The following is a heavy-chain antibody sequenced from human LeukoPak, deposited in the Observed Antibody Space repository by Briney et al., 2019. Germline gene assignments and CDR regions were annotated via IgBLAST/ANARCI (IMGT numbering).Heavy chain of an antibody. CDR2: ISYDGSNK. CDR3: AKDPEGCSSTSCYYYYYYGMDV. V-gene: IGHV3-30*18. D-gene: IGHD2-2*01. Sequence: GGSLRLSCAASGFTFSSYGMHWVRQAPGKGLEWVAVISYDGSNKYYADSVKGRFTISRDNSKNTLYLQMNSLRAEDTAVYYCAKDPEGCSSTSCYYYYYYGMDVWGQGTTVTVSS. J-gene: IGHJ6*02. CDR1: GFTFSSYG.